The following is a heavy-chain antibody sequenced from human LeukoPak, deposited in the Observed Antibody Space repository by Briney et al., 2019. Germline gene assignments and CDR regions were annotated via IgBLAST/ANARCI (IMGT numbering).Heavy chain of an antibody. V-gene: IGHV3-49*03. J-gene: IGHJ3*02. Sequence: GGSLRLSCTASGFTFGDYAMSWFRQAPGKGLEWVGFIRSKAYGGTTEYAASVKGRFTISRDDSKSIAYLQMNSLKTEDTAVYYCARDTPEGYYDSSGYYYFFAFDIWGQGTMVTVSS. CDR3: ARDTPEGYYDSSGYYYFFAFDI. D-gene: IGHD3-22*01. CDR1: GFTFGDYA. CDR2: IRSKAYGGTT.